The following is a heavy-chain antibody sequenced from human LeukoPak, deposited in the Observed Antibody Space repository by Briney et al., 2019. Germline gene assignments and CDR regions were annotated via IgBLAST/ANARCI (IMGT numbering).Heavy chain of an antibody. Sequence: SETLSLTCAVYGGSFSGYYWSWIRQPPGKGLEWIGEINHSGSTNYNPSLKSRVTISVDTSKNQFSLKLSSVTAADTAVYYCARDGDYGGNSAYWGQGTLVTVSS. CDR3: ARDGDYGGNSAY. CDR2: INHSGST. D-gene: IGHD4-23*01. J-gene: IGHJ4*02. CDR1: GGSFSGYY. V-gene: IGHV4-34*01.